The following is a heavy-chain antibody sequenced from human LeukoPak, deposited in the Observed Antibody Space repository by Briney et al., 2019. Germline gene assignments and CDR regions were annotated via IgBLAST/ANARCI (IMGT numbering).Heavy chain of an antibody. CDR2: IFYIGST. Sequence: PSETLSLTCTVSGGSISSYYWSWIRQPPGKGLEWIGYIFYIGSTNYNPSPKSRVTISVDTSKNQFSLQLSSVTAADTAVYYCARHGTSTVPSLWGQGTLVTVSS. V-gene: IGHV4-59*08. CDR1: GGSISSYY. J-gene: IGHJ4*02. CDR3: ARHGTSTVPSL. D-gene: IGHD4-17*01.